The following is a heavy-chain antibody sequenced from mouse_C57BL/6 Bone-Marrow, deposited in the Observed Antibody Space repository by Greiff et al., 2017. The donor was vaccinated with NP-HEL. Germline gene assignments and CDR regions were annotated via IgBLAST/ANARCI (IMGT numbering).Heavy chain of an antibody. CDR2: INPGSGGT. V-gene: IGHV1-54*01. J-gene: IGHJ4*01. Sequence: VQLQQSGAELVRPGTSVKVSCKASGYAFTNYLIEWVKQRPGQGLEWIGVINPGSGGTNYNEKFKGKATLTADKSSSTAYMQLSSLTSEDSAVYFCARGGLITTRMYAMDYWGQGTSVTVSS. CDR3: ARGGLITTRMYAMDY. CDR1: GYAFTNYL. D-gene: IGHD2-4*01.